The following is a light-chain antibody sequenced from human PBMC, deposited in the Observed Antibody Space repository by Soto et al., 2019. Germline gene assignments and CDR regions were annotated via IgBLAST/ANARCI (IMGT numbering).Light chain of an antibody. CDR1: SSDVGDYNY. J-gene: IGLJ1*01. Sequence: QSALTQPRSVSGSPGQSVTISCTGTSSDVGDYNYVSWYQHHAGKAPKLLIFDVTKRPSGVPHRFSGSKSGSTASLTISGLQADDEADYYCCSYAGMYTYVFGTGTKVTVL. CDR3: CSYAGMYTYV. CDR2: DVT. V-gene: IGLV2-11*01.